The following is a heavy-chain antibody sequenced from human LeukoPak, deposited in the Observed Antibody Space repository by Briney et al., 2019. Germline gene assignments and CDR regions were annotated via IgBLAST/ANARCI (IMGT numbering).Heavy chain of an antibody. V-gene: IGHV3-30*18. CDR3: AKPLWFGELLCHYGMDV. Sequence: TGRSLRLSCAASGFTFSSYGMHWVRQAPGKGLEWVAVISYDGSNKYYADSVKGRFTISRDNSRNTLYLQMNSLRAEDTAVYYCAKPLWFGELLCHYGMDVWGQGTTVTVSS. CDR1: GFTFSSYG. D-gene: IGHD3-10*01. CDR2: ISYDGSNK. J-gene: IGHJ6*02.